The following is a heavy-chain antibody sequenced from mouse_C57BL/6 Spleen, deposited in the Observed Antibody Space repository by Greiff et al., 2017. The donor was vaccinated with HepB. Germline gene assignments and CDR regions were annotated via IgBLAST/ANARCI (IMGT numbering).Heavy chain of an antibody. V-gene: IGHV1-61*01. D-gene: IGHD2-5*01. J-gene: IGHJ4*01. CDR3: ARTSNYNYYAMDY. CDR1: GYTFTSYW. Sequence: VQLQQPGAELVRPGSSVKLSCKASGYTFTSYWMDWVKQRPGQGLEWIGNIYPSDSETHYNQKFKDKATLTVDKSSSTAYMQLSSLTSEDSAVYYCARTSNYNYYAMDYWGQGTSVTVSS. CDR2: IYPSDSET.